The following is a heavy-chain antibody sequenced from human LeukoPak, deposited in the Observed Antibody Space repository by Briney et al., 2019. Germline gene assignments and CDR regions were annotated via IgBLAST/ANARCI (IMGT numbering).Heavy chain of an antibody. D-gene: IGHD5-12*01. V-gene: IGHV4-4*07. J-gene: IGHJ6*02. CDR3: AREARLASAAGLDV. Sequence: SETLSLTCTVSGGSISGYYWSWIRQPAGKGLEWIGRLYGSASIKYNPSLRSRLSLSGDTSKNQFSLRLSSVTAADTAVYYCAREARLASAAGLDVWGQGTMVSVS. CDR2: LYGSASI. CDR1: GGSISGYY.